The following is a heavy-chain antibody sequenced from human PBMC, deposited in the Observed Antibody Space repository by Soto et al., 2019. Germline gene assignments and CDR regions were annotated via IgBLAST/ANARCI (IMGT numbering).Heavy chain of an antibody. J-gene: IGHJ2*01. V-gene: IGHV2-5*02. CDR2: IYWDDDK. Sequence: GSSPTLVNPTQTLTLTCTFSGFSLSTSGVGVGWIRQPPGKALEWLALIYWDDDKRYSPSLKSRLTITKDTSKNQVVLTMTNMDPVDTATYYCAHSLSYYVILIGYRSYWYFDLRGRGTLVTLSS. D-gene: IGHD3-9*01. CDR3: AHSLSYYVILIGYRSYWYFDL. CDR1: GFSLSTSGVG.